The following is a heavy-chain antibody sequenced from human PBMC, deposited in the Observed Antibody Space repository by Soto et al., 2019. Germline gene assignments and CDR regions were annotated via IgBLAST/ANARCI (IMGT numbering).Heavy chain of an antibody. Sequence: SETLSLTCTVSGDSVTSVSDYWSWIRQPPGKGLEWIGYIYYSGSADYNPALGSRVTISIDTSKNQFSLKLTSVTAADTAVYYCARGVGFGYYYYHMDLWGQGTTVTVSS. D-gene: IGHD3-10*01. CDR1: GDSVTSVSDY. CDR3: ARGVGFGYYYYHMDL. CDR2: IYYSGSA. J-gene: IGHJ6*02. V-gene: IGHV4-61*01.